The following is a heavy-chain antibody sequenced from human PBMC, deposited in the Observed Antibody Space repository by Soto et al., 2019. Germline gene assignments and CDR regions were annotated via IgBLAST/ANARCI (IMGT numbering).Heavy chain of an antibody. CDR1: GFTFSSYA. J-gene: IGHJ4*02. V-gene: IGHV3-23*01. CDR3: AKNTRRRAYYYDSSGYPLDY. D-gene: IGHD3-22*01. Sequence: GGSLRLSCAASGFTFSSYAMSWVRQAPGKGLEWVSAISGSGGSTYYADSVKGRFTISRDNSKNTLYLQMNSLRAEDTAVYYCAKNTRRRAYYYDSSGYPLDYWGQGTLVTVSS. CDR2: ISGSGGST.